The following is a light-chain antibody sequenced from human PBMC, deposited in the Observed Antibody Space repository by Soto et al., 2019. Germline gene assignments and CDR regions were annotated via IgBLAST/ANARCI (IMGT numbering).Light chain of an antibody. CDR3: QQYNSWPRT. J-gene: IGKJ1*01. CDR1: QSVGSN. V-gene: IGKV3-15*01. Sequence: EVVMTQSPATLSVSPGEGATLSCRASQSVGSNLAWYQQKVGQAPRLLVYGASTRATGIPARFSGSGSGTEFTLTISGLQSEDFAVYHCQQYNSWPRTFGQGTDVEVK. CDR2: GAS.